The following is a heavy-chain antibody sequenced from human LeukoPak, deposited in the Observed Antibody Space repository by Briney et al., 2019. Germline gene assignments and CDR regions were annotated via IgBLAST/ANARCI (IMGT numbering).Heavy chain of an antibody. Sequence: ASVKVSCKASGYTFTGYYMHWVRQAPGQGLEWMGWINPNSGGTNYAQKLQGRVTMTTDTSTSTAYMELRSLRSDDTAVYYCARPRAPGVVPPRSAFDIWGQGTMVTVSS. CDR2: INPNSGGT. V-gene: IGHV1-2*02. D-gene: IGHD3-3*01. CDR3: ARPRAPGVVPPRSAFDI. CDR1: GYTFTGYY. J-gene: IGHJ3*02.